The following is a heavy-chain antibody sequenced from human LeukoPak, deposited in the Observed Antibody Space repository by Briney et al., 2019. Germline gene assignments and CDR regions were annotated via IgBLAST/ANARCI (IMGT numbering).Heavy chain of an antibody. J-gene: IGHJ4*02. CDR3: ATSSPYGVYDY. CDR1: VYTFTSYE. D-gene: IGHD5/OR15-5a*01. CDR2: RNPNRGNT. V-gene: IGHV1-8*01. Sequence: ASLKVSCKASVYTFTSYEITWVRQATGEGLEWMGWRNPNRGNTGYAQKFQGRVTMTTNTSISTAYMERSSLRSEGTAPYYRATSSPYGVYDYWGQGTLVTVA.